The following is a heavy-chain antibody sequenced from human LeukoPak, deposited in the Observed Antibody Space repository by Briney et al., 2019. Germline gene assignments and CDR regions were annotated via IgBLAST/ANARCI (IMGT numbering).Heavy chain of an antibody. V-gene: IGHV4-39*01. J-gene: IGHJ2*01. Sequence: SETLSLTCIVSGGSMSSTDHLWGWIRQPPGKGLEWIGSFYYTGTIFYSPSLESRGTISIDTSKNQFSLKIRSVTAADTAVYYCARQGVVPNKAGWYFDLWGRGALVTVSS. CDR3: ARQGVVPNKAGWYFDL. CDR2: FYYTGTI. CDR1: GGSMSSTDHL. D-gene: IGHD3-10*01.